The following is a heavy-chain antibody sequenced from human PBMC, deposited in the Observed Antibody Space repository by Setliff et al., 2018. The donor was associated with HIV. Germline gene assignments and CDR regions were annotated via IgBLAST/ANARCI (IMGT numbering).Heavy chain of an antibody. CDR2: INTVTGNP. CDR3: ARDSSEYFDFSSGDFHYMDV. J-gene: IGHJ6*03. CDR1: GYTFNSYG. Sequence: ASVKVSCKASGYTFNSYGINWVRQAPGQGLEWMGWINTVTGNPTYAQGFTGRFVFSLDTSVSTAYLQISSLKAEDSGVYYCARDSSEYFDFSSGDFHYMDVWGKGTTVTVS. D-gene: IGHD3-3*01. V-gene: IGHV7-4-1*02.